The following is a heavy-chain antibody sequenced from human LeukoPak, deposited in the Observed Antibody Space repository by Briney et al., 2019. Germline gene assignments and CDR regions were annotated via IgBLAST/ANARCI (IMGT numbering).Heavy chain of an antibody. J-gene: IGHJ4*02. CDR1: GFTFDDYG. CDR3: ARDPKRGYSSVMGY. Sequence: GGSLRLSCAASGFTFDDYGRSWVRQAPGKGLEWVSGINWNGGSTGYADSVKCRFTISRDNAKNSLYLQMNSLRAEDTALYYCARDPKRGYSSVMGYWGQGTLVTVSS. V-gene: IGHV3-20*04. D-gene: IGHD5-18*01. CDR2: INWNGGST.